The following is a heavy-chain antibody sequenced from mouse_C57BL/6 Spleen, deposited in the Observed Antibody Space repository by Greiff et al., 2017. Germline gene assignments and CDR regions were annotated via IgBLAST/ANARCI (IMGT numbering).Heavy chain of an antibody. CDR3: ARGEVTTVVADYAMDY. V-gene: IGHV1-64*01. CDR2: IHPNSGST. Sequence: VQLQQPGAELVKPGASVKLSCKASGYTFTSYWMHWVKQRPGQGLEWIGMIHPNSGSTNYNEKFKSKATLTVDKSSSTAYMQLRSLTFEDSAVYYCARGEVTTVVADYAMDYWGQGTSVTVSS. CDR1: GYTFTSYW. D-gene: IGHD1-1*01. J-gene: IGHJ4*01.